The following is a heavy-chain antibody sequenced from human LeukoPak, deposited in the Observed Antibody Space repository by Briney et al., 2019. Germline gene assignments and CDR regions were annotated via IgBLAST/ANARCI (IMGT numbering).Heavy chain of an antibody. V-gene: IGHV4-34*01. D-gene: IGHD6-6*01. CDR3: AIGLFWVSSSSKLGWFDP. Sequence: SETVSLICGVCGGPLSCYYWRGLRQPPGRGREGVGEINHSGSTNYNPYLKSRVTISVDTSKNQFSLKLSSVTAADTAVYYCAIGLFWVSSSSKLGWFDPWGQGTLVTVSS. CDR1: GGPLSCYY. CDR2: INHSGST. J-gene: IGHJ5*02.